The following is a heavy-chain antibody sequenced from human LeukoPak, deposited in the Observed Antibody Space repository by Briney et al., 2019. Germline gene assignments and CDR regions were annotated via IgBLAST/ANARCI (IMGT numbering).Heavy chain of an antibody. CDR2: ISYDGSNK. Sequence: GGSLRLSCAASGFTFSSYGMHWVRQAPGKGLEWVAVISYDGSNKYYADSVKGRFTISRDNSKNTLYLQMNSLRAEDTAVYYCAKDGYDILTGYDNSNFDYWGQGTLVTVSS. V-gene: IGHV3-30*18. J-gene: IGHJ4*02. CDR1: GFTFSSYG. CDR3: AKDGYDILTGYDNSNFDY. D-gene: IGHD3-9*01.